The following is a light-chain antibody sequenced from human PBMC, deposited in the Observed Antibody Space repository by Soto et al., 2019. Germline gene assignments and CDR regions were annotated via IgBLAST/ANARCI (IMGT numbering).Light chain of an antibody. V-gene: IGLV2-14*01. Sequence: QAVLTQPASESGSLGLSITIPRSRTRSDVGGYNYVSWYQQHPGKAPKLMIYEVSNRPSGVSNRFSGSKSGNTASLTISGLQAEDEADYSCSSYTGSSTLYVFGTGTKVTVL. CDR3: SSYTGSSTLYV. CDR1: RSDVGGYNY. CDR2: EVS. J-gene: IGLJ1*01.